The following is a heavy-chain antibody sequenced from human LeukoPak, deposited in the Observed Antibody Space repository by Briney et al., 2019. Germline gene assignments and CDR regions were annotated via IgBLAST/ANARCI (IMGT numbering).Heavy chain of an antibody. V-gene: IGHV4-34*01. CDR1: GGSFSGYY. CDR2: INHSGST. J-gene: IGHJ4*02. CDR3: ARGRGPTRALEKDIVVVPAEVGLDY. D-gene: IGHD2-2*01. Sequence: SETLSLTCAVYGGSFSGYYWSWIRQPPGKGLEWIGEINHSGSTNYNPSLKSRVTISVDTSKNQFSLKLSSVTAADTAVYYCARGRGPTRALEKDIVVVPAEVGLDYWGQGTLVTVSS.